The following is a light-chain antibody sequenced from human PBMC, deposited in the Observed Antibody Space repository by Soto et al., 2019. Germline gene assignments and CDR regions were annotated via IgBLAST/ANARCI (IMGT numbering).Light chain of an antibody. V-gene: IGKV1-9*01. CDR2: DAS. CDR1: QGIGTF. Sequence: DIQMTQSPSSLSASVGDRVTITCRASQGIGTFLAWYQQRPGKAPNLLIYDASTLMSGVPSRFSGSGSGTEFTLTISSLQPGDFATYYCQQSETYPLTFGQGTRLEI. J-gene: IGKJ5*01. CDR3: QQSETYPLT.